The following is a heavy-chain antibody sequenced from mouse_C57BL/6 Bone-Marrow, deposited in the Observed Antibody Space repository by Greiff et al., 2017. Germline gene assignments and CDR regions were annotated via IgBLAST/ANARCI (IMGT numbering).Heavy chain of an antibody. Sequence: VQLPQSGAELVRPGASVTLSCKASGYTFTDYEMHWVKQTPVHGLEWIGAFDPETGGTAYNQKFKGKAIMTADKSSSTAYMELRSLTFEDTAIYYCTRRRNWGWYFDVWGTGTTVTVSS. CDR1: GYTFTDYE. J-gene: IGHJ1*03. D-gene: IGHD4-1*01. CDR3: TRRRNWGWYFDV. V-gene: IGHV1-15*01. CDR2: FDPETGGT.